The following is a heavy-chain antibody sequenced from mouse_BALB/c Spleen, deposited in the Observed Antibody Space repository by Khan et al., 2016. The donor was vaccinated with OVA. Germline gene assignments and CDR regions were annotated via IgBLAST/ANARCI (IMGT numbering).Heavy chain of an antibody. D-gene: IGHD3-1*01. CDR1: GYSITSGYG. Sequence: EVQLQESGPGLVKPSQSLSLTCTVTGYSITSGYGWNWIRQFPGNKLEWMGYISYSGSTNYNPSLKSRISISRDTSKNQFFLRWSSLTTEDAATYYCARRARINYWGQGTTLTVSS. V-gene: IGHV3-2*02. CDR3: ARRARINY. J-gene: IGHJ2*01. CDR2: ISYSGST.